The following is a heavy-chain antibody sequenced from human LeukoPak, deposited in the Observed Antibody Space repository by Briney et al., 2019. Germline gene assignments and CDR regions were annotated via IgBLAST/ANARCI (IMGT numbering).Heavy chain of an antibody. CDR3: ARVETNHYYDSSGYLGY. CDR2: IKQDGSEK. CDR1: GFTFSGYW. J-gene: IGHJ4*02. V-gene: IGHV3-7*01. D-gene: IGHD3-22*01. Sequence: GGSLRLSCAASGFTFSGYWMSWVRQAPGKGLEWVANIKQDGSEKYYVDSVKGRFTISRDNARNSLYLQMNSLRAEDTAVYYCARVETNHYYDSSGYLGYWGQGTLVTVSS.